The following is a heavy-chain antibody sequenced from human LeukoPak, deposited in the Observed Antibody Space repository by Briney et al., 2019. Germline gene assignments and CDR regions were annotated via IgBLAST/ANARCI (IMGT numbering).Heavy chain of an antibody. V-gene: IGHV3-23*01. CDR3: ARGHRSSGTCHSYLPYFFDY. CDR1: GLTFSDYA. J-gene: IGHJ4*02. CDR2: VSDDGRNT. Sequence: GRSLRLSCAASGLTFSDYAMSWVRQTSGKGLEWVSTVSDDGRNTYYRDSVKGRYTIARDQNTLYLQMSSLGVGDTAVYYCARGHRSSGTCHSYLPYFFDYWGQGTLVNVSS. D-gene: IGHD2-15*01.